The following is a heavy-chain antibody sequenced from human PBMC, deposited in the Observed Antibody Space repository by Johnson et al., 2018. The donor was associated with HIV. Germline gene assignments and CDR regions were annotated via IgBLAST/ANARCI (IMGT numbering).Heavy chain of an antibody. CDR3: ARQPWDGSDI. CDR1: GFTFSSYA. Sequence: VQLVESGGGLVQPGGSLRLSCAASGFTFSSYAMSWVRQAPGKGLEWVSVIYGGGDTFYADSVKGRFTISRDSSKNTLYLQMNSLRADDTAVYYCARQPWDGSDIWGQGTTVPVSS. CDR2: IYGGGDT. D-gene: IGHD1-1*01. V-gene: IGHV3-23*04. J-gene: IGHJ3*02.